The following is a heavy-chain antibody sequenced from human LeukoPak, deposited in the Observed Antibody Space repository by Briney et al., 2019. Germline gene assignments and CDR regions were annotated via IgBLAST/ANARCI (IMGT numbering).Heavy chain of an antibody. J-gene: IGHJ4*02. CDR3: ASWVLSGYFDY. D-gene: IGHD2-15*01. CDR1: GCSFSSGSYY. Sequence: TLSLSCTVSGCSFSSGSYYWIRLPPPAGKGLESGGRIYTSGSSNDNPSLNSCVTLSVDTSKNQFSLKLSSVAAADTAVYYWASWVLSGYFDYWGQGTLVTVSS. V-gene: IGHV4-61*02. CDR2: IYTSGSS.